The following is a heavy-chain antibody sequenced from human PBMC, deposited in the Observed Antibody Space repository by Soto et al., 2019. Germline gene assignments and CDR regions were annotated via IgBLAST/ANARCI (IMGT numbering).Heavy chain of an antibody. Sequence: WETLSLTCTVSGGSISSSSYYWGWIRQPPGKGLEWIGSIYYSGSTYYNPSLKSRVTISVDTSKNQFSLKLSSVTAADTAVYYCARHGVWWLRSGGMDVWGQGTTVTVSS. CDR3: ARHGVWWLRSGGMDV. J-gene: IGHJ6*02. CDR1: GGSISSSSYY. CDR2: IYYSGST. V-gene: IGHV4-39*01. D-gene: IGHD2-8*01.